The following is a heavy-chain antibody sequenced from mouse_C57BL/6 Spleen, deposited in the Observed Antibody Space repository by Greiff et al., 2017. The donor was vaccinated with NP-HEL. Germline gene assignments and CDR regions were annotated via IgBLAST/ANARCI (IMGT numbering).Heavy chain of an antibody. J-gene: IGHJ1*03. CDR2: IYPGDGDT. D-gene: IGHD1-1*01. Sequence: QVQLKESGAELVKPGASVKISCKASGYAFSSYWMNWVKQRPGKGLEWIGQIYPGDGDTNYNGKFKGKATLTADKSSSTAYMQLSSLTSEDSAVYFCARYGSSPHWYFDVWGTGTTVTVSS. CDR3: ARYGSSPHWYFDV. V-gene: IGHV1-80*01. CDR1: GYAFSSYW.